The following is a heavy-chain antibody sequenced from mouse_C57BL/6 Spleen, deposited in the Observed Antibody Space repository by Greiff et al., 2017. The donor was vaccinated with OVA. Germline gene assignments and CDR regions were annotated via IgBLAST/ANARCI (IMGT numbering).Heavy chain of an antibody. J-gene: IGHJ2*01. Sequence: VKLQESGAELVRPGTSVKVSCKASGYAFTNYLIEWVKQRPGQGLEWIGVINPGSGGTNYNEKFKGKATLTADKSSSTAYMQLSSLTSEDSAVYFCARGENYFDYWGQGTTLTVSS. CDR1: GYAFTNYL. CDR3: ARGENYFDY. V-gene: IGHV1-54*01. CDR2: INPGSGGT.